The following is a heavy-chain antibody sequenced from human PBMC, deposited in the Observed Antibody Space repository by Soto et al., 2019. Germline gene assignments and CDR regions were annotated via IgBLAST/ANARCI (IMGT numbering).Heavy chain of an antibody. CDR2: ISSSSSYI. J-gene: IGHJ2*01. V-gene: IGHV3-21*01. Sequence: EVQLVESGGGLVKPGGSLRISCAASGFTFSSYSMNWVRQDPGKGREWVSSISSSSSYIYYADSVKGRFTISRDNAKNSLYLQMNSLSDEYTAVYYCAREDWNYVGQHLDRWGRGTLVNFS. CDR1: GFTFSSYS. D-gene: IGHD1-7*01. CDR3: AREDWNYVGQHLDR.